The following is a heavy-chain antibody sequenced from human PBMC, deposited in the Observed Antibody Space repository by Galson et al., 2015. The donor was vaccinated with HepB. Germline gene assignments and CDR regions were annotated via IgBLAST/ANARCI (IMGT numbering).Heavy chain of an antibody. D-gene: IGHD3-3*01. V-gene: IGHV3-23*01. Sequence: SLRLSCAASGFTFSSYAMSWVRQAPGKGPEWVSAISGSGGSTYYADSVKGRFTISRDNSKNTLYLQMNSLRAEDTAVYYCAKDFWSGYYGEGSYWGQGTLVTVSS. J-gene: IGHJ4*02. CDR1: GFTFSSYA. CDR3: AKDFWSGYYGEGSY. CDR2: ISGSGGST.